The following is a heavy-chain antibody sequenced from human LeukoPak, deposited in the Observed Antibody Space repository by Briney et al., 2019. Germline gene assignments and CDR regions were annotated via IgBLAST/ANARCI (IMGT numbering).Heavy chain of an antibody. V-gene: IGHV3-48*01. CDR2: ISSSGSTI. CDR1: GFTFSSYS. Sequence: PGGSLRLSCAASGFTFSSYSMNWVRQAPGKGLEWVSYISSSGSTIYYADSVKGRFTISRDNAKNSLYLQMNSLRAEDTAVYYCARGGPWYSSSSEPMADVWGKGTTVTVSS. J-gene: IGHJ6*04. D-gene: IGHD6-6*01. CDR3: ARGGPWYSSSSEPMADV.